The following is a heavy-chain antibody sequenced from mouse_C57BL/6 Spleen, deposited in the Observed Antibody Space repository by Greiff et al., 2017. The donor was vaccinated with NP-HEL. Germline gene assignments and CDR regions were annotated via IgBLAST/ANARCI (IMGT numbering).Heavy chain of an antibody. CDR3: ARSYGNYGGDWYFDV. CDR1: GYSFTGYY. J-gene: IGHJ1*03. D-gene: IGHD2-1*01. CDR2: INTSTGGT. V-gene: IGHV1-42*01. Sequence: VQLKESGPELVKPGASVKISCKASGYSFTGYYMNWVKQSPEKSLEWIGEINTSTGGTTYNQKFKAKATLTVDKSSSTAYMQLKSLTSEDSAVYYCARSYGNYGGDWYFDVWGTGTTVTVSS.